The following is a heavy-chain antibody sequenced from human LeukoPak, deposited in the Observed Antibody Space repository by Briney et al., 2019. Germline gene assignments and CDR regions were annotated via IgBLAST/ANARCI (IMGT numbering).Heavy chain of an antibody. CDR2: INPNSGGT. CDR1: GYTFTGYY. J-gene: IGHJ4*02. CDR3: ARTGPIAAAAYDY. V-gene: IGHV1-2*02. D-gene: IGHD6-13*01. Sequence: ASVKVSCKASGYTFTGYYTHWVRQAPGQGLEWMGWINPNSGGTNYAQKFQGRVTMTRDTSISTAYMELSRLRSDDTAVYYCARTGPIAAAAYDYWGQGTLVTVSS.